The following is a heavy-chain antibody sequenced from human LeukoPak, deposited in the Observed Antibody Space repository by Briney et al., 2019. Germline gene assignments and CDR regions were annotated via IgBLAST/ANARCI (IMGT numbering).Heavy chain of an antibody. CDR3: ARHVQDYDSSGYTEGFDY. Sequence: ASVKVSCKASGYTFTSYGISWVRQAPGQGLEWMGWISACNGNTNYAQKLQGRVTMTTDTSTSTAYMELRSLRSDDTAVYYCARHVQDYDSSGYTEGFDYWGQGTLVTVSS. D-gene: IGHD3-22*01. V-gene: IGHV1-18*01. CDR2: ISACNGNT. CDR1: GYTFTSYG. J-gene: IGHJ4*02.